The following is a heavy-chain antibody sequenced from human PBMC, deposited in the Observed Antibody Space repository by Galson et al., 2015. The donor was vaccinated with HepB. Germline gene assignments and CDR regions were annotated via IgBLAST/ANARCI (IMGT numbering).Heavy chain of an antibody. V-gene: IGHV3-21*01. CDR2: IKSSSSEM. CDR1: GFTFSSYS. CDR3: ARSGDYDFCSGYSKPPGDY. J-gene: IGHJ4*02. D-gene: IGHD3-3*01. Sequence: SLRLSCAASGFTFSSYSMSWVRQAPGKGLEWVSSIKSSSSEMYYADSVKGRFTISRDNAKNSLYLQMNSLRAEDTAVYYCARSGDYDFCSGYSKPPGDYWGQGTLVTVSS.